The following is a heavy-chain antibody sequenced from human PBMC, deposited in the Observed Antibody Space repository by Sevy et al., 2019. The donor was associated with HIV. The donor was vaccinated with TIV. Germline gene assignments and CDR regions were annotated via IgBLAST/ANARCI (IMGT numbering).Heavy chain of an antibody. V-gene: IGHV1-2*02. D-gene: IGHD1-26*01. CDR3: ARFDVGAGAYYFDY. J-gene: IGHJ4*02. CDR1: GYTFTGYY. Sequence: ASVKVSCKASGYTFTGYYMHWVRQAPGQGLEWMGWINPNSGGTNYAQKFQGRVTMTRDTSISTAYMELSRLRSDETAVYYCARFDVGAGAYYFDYWGQGTLVTVSS. CDR2: INPNSGGT.